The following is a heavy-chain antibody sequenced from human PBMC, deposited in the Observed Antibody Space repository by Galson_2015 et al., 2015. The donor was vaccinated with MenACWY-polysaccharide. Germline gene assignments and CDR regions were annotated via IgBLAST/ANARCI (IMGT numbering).Heavy chain of an antibody. Sequence: SLRLSCAASGFTFSSYGTHWVRQAPGKGPEWVAVISYDGSNKYYADSVKGRFTISRDNSKNTLYLQMNSLRAEDTAVYYCAKAREWFGELCDYWGQGTLVTVSS. D-gene: IGHD3-10*01. CDR3: AKAREWFGELCDY. CDR1: GFTFSSYG. CDR2: ISYDGSNK. V-gene: IGHV3-30*18. J-gene: IGHJ4*02.